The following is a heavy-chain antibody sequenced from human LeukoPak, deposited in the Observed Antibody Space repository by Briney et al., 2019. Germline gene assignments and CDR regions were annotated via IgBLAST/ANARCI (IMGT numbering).Heavy chain of an antibody. CDR2: IYHRGST. D-gene: IGHD3-22*01. CDR1: GYSISSGYF. V-gene: IGHV4-38-2*02. CDR3: ASTDSSGYYEIY. Sequence: SETLSLTCTVSGYSISSGYFWGWIRQPPGKGLEWIGSIYHRGSTYYNPSLKSRVTISVDTSKNQFSLKLSSVTAADTAVYYCASTDSSGYYEIYWGQGTLVTVSS. J-gene: IGHJ4*02.